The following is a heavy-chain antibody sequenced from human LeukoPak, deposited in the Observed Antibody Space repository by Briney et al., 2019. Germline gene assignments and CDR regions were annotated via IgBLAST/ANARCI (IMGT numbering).Heavy chain of an antibody. CDR2: ISSNSSTI. V-gene: IGHV3-48*01. Sequence: GGSLRLSCAASGFTFSSYSMNWVRQTPGKGLEWVSYISSNSSTIYYADSVKGRFTISRDNAKNSLYLQMNSLRAEDTAVYYCARAGYCSSTSCYTGWVYYYYMDVWAKGPRSPSP. CDR3: ARAGYCSSTSCYTGWVYYYYMDV. CDR1: GFTFSSYS. J-gene: IGHJ6*03. D-gene: IGHD2-2*02.